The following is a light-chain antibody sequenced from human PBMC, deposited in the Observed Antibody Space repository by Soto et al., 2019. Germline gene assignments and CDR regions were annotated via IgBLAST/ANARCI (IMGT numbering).Light chain of an antibody. V-gene: IGKV1-33*01. CDR1: QDISYY. CDR3: QQYGALPYT. J-gene: IGKJ2*01. CDR2: DAS. Sequence: DIQMTQSPSSLSASVGDRITITCQASQDISYYVNWYQQKPGEAPRLLIYDASKLHTGFPSKFSGRGSGTQFTLTIVNVQPDEFATDHCQQYGALPYTSGQGSK.